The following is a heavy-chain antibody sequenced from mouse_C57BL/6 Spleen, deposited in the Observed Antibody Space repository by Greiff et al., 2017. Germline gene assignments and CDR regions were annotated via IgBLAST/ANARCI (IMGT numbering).Heavy chain of an antibody. J-gene: IGHJ2*01. V-gene: IGHV1-64*01. CDR2: IHPNSGST. Sequence: QVQLQQSGAELVKPGASVKLSCKASGYTFTSYWMHWVKQRPGQGLEWIGMIHPNSGSTNYNEKFKSKATLTVDKSSSTAYMQLSSLTSEDSAVYYCAREGKFITTVVSPGYWGQGTTLTVSS. D-gene: IGHD1-1*01. CDR1: GYTFTSYW. CDR3: AREGKFITTVVSPGY.